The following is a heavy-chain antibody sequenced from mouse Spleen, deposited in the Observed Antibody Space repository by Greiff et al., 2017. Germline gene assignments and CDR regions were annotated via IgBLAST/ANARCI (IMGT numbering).Heavy chain of an antibody. D-gene: IGHD1-1*01. J-gene: IGHJ3*01. CDR3: ARSYYYGSSYGAY. CDR2: IRTKANGYTT. V-gene: IGHV7-3*01. CDR1: GFTFTDYY. Sequence: EVMLVESGGGLVQPGGSLSLSCAASGFTFTDYYMSWVRQPPGKALEWLGFIRTKANGYTTEYSASVKGRFTISRDNSQSILYLQMNALRAEDRATYYCARSYYYGSSYGAYWGQGTLVTVSA.